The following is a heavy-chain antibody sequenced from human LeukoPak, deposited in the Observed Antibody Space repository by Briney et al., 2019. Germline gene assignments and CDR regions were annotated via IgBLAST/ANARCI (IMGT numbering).Heavy chain of an antibody. CDR2: IFGSGSNT. CDR1: GFTFSDHT. Sequence: GGSLRLSCAASGFTFSDHTMTWVRQTPGKGLEWVSGIFGSGSNTYYADSVKGRFTISRDNSKNTVYLQMNSLRADGTAVYYCARVGDWSYYFGMDAWGQGTTVSVSS. J-gene: IGHJ6*02. CDR3: ARVGDWSYYFGMDA. D-gene: IGHD3-16*01. V-gene: IGHV3-23*01.